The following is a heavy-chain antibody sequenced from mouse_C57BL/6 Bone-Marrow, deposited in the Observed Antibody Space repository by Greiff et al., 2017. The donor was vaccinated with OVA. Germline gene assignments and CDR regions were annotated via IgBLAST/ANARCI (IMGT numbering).Heavy chain of an antibody. D-gene: IGHD1-1*01. V-gene: IGHV1-81*01. CDR2: IYPRSGNT. Sequence: QVQLKESGAELARPGASVKLSCKASGYTFTSYGISWVKQRTGQGLEWIGEIYPRSGNTYYNEKFKGKATLTADKSSSTAYMELRSLTSEDSAVYFWARGDYYGSSYWYFDVWGTGTTVTVSS. CDR3: ARGDYYGSSYWYFDV. J-gene: IGHJ1*03. CDR1: GYTFTSYG.